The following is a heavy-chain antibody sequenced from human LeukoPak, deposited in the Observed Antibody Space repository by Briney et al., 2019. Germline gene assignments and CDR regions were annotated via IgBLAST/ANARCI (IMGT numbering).Heavy chain of an antibody. CDR3: ARHWTYYDYVWGSYRPYYFDY. J-gene: IGHJ4*02. D-gene: IGHD3-16*02. CDR1: GGSFSGYY. CDR2: INRSGST. Sequence: PSETLSLTCAVYGGSFSGYYWSWIRQPPGKGLEWIGEINRSGSTNYNPSLKSRVTISVDTSKNQFSLKLSSVTAADTAVYYCARHWTYYDYVWGSYRPYYFDYWGQGTLVTVSS. V-gene: IGHV4-34*01.